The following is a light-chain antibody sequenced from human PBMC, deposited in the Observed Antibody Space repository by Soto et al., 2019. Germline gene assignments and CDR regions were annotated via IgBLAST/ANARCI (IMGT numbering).Light chain of an antibody. Sequence: DIQMTQSPSSLSASVRDRVTITCRASQGISNYLAWYQQKPGKVPKLLIYAASTLQTGVPSRFSGSGSGTDFTLTISSLQPEDVATYYCQKYNSVPFTFGQGTRLEMK. J-gene: IGKJ5*01. CDR1: QGISNY. CDR3: QKYNSVPFT. CDR2: AAS. V-gene: IGKV1-27*01.